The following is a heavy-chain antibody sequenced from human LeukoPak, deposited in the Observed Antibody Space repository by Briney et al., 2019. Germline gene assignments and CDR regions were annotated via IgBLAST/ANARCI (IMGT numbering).Heavy chain of an antibody. D-gene: IGHD3-22*01. V-gene: IGHV4-34*01. Sequence: SETLSLTCAVYGGSSSGYYWSWIRQPPGKGLEWIGEINHSVSTNYHPSLKSRVTISVDPSKNQFSLKLSSVTAADTAVYYCTRGSIAYYYMDVWGKGTTVTISS. CDR3: TRGSIAYYYMDV. CDR2: INHSVST. J-gene: IGHJ6*03. CDR1: GGSSSGYY.